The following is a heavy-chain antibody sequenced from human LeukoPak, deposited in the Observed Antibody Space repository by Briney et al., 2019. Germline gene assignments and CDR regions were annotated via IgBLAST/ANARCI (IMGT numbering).Heavy chain of an antibody. Sequence: GGSLRLSCAASGFTFDDYAMHWVRQAPGKGLEWVSGISWNSGSIGYADSVKGRFTISRDNAKNSLYLQMNSLRAEDTALYYCAKDIFTMVRGVVDYWGQGTLVTVSS. CDR1: GFTFDDYA. V-gene: IGHV3-9*01. CDR3: AKDIFTMVRGVVDY. D-gene: IGHD3-10*01. J-gene: IGHJ4*02. CDR2: ISWNSGSI.